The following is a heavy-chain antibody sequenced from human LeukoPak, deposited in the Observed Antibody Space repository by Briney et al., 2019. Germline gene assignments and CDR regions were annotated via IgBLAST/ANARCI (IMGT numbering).Heavy chain of an antibody. CDR3: AREPDRGEYYYGMDV. CDR1: GGSFSGYY. V-gene: IGHV4-34*01. CDR2: INHSGST. J-gene: IGHJ6*02. D-gene: IGHD1-14*01. Sequence: PSETLSLTCAVYGGSFSGYYWSWIRQPPGRGLEWIGEINHSGSTNYNPSLKSRVTISADTSKNQFSLKLSSVTAADTAVYYCAREPDRGEYYYGMDVWGQGTTVTVSS.